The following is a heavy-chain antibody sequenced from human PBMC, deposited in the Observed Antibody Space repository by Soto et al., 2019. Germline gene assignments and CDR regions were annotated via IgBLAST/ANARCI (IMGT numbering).Heavy chain of an antibody. CDR1: GGSISSYY. Sequence: TLSLTFTVSGGSISSYYWSWIRQPPGRGLEWIGYIYYSGSTNYNPSLKSRVTISVDTSKNQFSLKLSSVTAADTAVYYCARGGYYYDSSGYYSKEDAFDIGGQGT. J-gene: IGHJ3*02. V-gene: IGHV4-59*01. D-gene: IGHD3-22*01. CDR2: IYYSGST. CDR3: ARGGYYYDSSGYYSKEDAFDI.